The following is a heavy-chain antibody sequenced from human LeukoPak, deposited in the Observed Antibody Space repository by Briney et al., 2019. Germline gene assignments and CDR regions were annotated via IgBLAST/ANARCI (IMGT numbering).Heavy chain of an antibody. J-gene: IGHJ5*02. D-gene: IGHD3-10*01. CDR2: ISAYNGNT. CDR1: GYTFTNYG. Sequence: VASVKVSCKASGYTFTNYGISWVRQAPGQGLEWMGWISAYNGNTNYAQKLQGRVTMTTDTSTSTAYMELRSLRSDDTAVYYCARDLGYGSGSHNWFDPWGQGTLVTVSS. V-gene: IGHV1-18*04. CDR3: ARDLGYGSGSHNWFDP.